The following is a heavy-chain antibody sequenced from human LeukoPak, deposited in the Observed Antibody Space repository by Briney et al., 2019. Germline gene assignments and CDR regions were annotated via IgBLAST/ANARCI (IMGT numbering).Heavy chain of an antibody. V-gene: IGHV4-4*07. Sequence: SETLSLTCTVSCGPISCDFWSWILPPAGEGQGFIWRIYTGGSTNYEPSVKGRVTMSIDTSKNPLSLQMSSVTAADTGVYYCARELVWFGAVYGMDFWLQGTTVTVSS. CDR3: ARELVWFGAVYGMDF. CDR2: IYTGGST. D-gene: IGHD3-10*01. CDR1: CGPISCDF. J-gene: IGHJ6*01.